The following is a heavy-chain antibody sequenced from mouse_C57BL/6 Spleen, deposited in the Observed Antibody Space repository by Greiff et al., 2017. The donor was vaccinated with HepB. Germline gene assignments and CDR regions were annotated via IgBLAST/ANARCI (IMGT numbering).Heavy chain of an antibody. CDR2: IYPGDGDT. CDR1: GYAFSSYW. D-gene: IGHD4-1*01. CDR3: ARLGWDARGFDY. V-gene: IGHV1-80*01. Sequence: QVQLQQSGAELVKPGASVKISCKASGYAFSSYWMNWVKQRPGKGLEWIGQIYPGDGDTNYNGKFKGKATLTADKSSSTAYVQLSSLTSEDSAVYFCARLGWDARGFDYWGQGTTLTVSS. J-gene: IGHJ2*01.